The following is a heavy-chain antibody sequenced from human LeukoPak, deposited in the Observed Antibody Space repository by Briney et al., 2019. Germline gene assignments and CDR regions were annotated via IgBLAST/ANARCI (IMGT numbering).Heavy chain of an antibody. CDR1: GFTFDDYG. CDR3: ARGPPWEYGSGSYYNIPGYFQH. V-gene: IGHV3-20*04. Sequence: GGSLRLSCAASGFTFDDYGMSWVRQAPGKGLEWVSGINWNGSSTGYADSVKGRFTISRDNAKNSLYLQMNSLRAEDTALYYCARGPPWEYGSGSYYNIPGYFQHWGQGTLVTVSS. D-gene: IGHD3-10*01. CDR2: INWNGSST. J-gene: IGHJ1*01.